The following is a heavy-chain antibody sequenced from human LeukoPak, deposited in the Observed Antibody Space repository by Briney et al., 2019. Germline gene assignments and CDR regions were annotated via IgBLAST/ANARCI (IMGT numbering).Heavy chain of an antibody. CDR3: ARVKRVWRSSDATKPGYPGLYLDY. V-gene: IGHV1-69*13. J-gene: IGHJ4*02. D-gene: IGHD3-9*01. CDR1: GGTFSSYA. Sequence: SVKVSCKASGGTFSSYAISWVRQAPGQGLEWMGGIIPIFGTANYAQKFQGRVTITSDESTSTAYMELSSLRSEDTAVYYCARVKRVWRSSDATKPGYPGLYLDYWGQGTLVTVSS. CDR2: IIPIFGTA.